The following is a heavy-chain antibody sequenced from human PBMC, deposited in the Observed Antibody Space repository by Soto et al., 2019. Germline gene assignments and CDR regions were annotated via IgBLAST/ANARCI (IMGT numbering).Heavy chain of an antibody. Sequence: GGSLRLSCAASGLTFSIYGMHWVRQAPGKGLEWVAVISYDGSNKYYADSVKGRFTISRDNSKNTLYLQMNSLRAEDTGVYYCAKVRMTTVTKAAFDIWGQGTMVTVSS. V-gene: IGHV3-30*18. CDR2: ISYDGSNK. J-gene: IGHJ3*02. CDR3: AKVRMTTVTKAAFDI. CDR1: GLTFSIYG. D-gene: IGHD4-17*01.